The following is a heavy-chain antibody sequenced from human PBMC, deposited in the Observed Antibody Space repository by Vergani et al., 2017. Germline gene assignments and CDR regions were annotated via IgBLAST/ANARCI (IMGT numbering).Heavy chain of an antibody. CDR3: ARDHGPELVGATTSAGY. J-gene: IGHJ4*02. Sequence: QVQLVQSGAEVKTPGASVKVSCKASGYTFISYGFSWVRQAPGQGLEWMGWISVYNGNTKYAQKLQGRVTMTTDTSTNTAHMELRSLRSGDTAVYYCARDHGPELVGATTSAGYWGQGTLVTVSS. D-gene: IGHD1-26*01. CDR2: ISVYNGNT. V-gene: IGHV1-18*01. CDR1: GYTFISYG.